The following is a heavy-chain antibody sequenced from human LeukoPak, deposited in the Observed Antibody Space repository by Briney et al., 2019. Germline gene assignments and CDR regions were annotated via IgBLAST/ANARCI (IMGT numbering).Heavy chain of an antibody. V-gene: IGHV4-4*02. CDR2: MYYSGST. D-gene: IGHD2-21*01. CDR3: ARSLHISAPFDV. J-gene: IGHJ4*02. CDR1: GGSISSTNW. Sequence: PSETLSLTCAVSGGSISSTNWWSWVRQPPGKGLEWIGNMYYSGSTYYNPSLKSRVTISVDTSNNQFSLKLSSVTAADTAVYYRARSLHISAPFDVWGQGTLVTVSS.